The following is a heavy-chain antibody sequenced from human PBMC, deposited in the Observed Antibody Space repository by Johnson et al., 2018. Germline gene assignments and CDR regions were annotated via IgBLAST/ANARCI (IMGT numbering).Heavy chain of an antibody. J-gene: IGHJ3*02. CDR3: ARDLRSGYYLGAFDI. D-gene: IGHD3-22*01. V-gene: IGHV3-30-3*01. CDR2: ISYDGSNK. Sequence: QVQLVESGGGVVQPGRSXRLSCAASGFTFSSYAMHWVRQAPGKGLEWVAVISYDGSNKYYADSVKGRFTISRDNSKNTLYLQMNSLRAEDTAVYYCARDLRSGYYLGAFDIWGQGTMVTVSS. CDR1: GFTFSSYA.